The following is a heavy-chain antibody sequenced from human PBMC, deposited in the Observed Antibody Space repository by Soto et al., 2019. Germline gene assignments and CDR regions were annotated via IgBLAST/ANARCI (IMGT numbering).Heavy chain of an antibody. J-gene: IGHJ6*02. CDR2: ISYDGSNK. D-gene: IGHD2-15*01. CDR3: ASFRGYCSGGSCSPYGMDV. V-gene: IGHV3-30-3*01. Sequence: QVELVESGGGVVQPGRSLRLSCAASGFTYSSYAMHWVRQAPGKGLEWLAVISYDGSNKYYADSVKGRFTISRDNSKNTLYLQMNSLRAEDTAVYYCASFRGYCSGGSCSPYGMDVWGQGTTVTVSS. CDR1: GFTYSSYA.